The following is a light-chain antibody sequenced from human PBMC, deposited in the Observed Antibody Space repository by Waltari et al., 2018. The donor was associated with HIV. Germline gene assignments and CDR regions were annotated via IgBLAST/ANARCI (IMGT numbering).Light chain of an antibody. CDR3: QQYHGWPST. Sequence: EIVMTQSPATLSLYPGESATLSCRTSHNINIHVAWYQKIPGQAPRLLVSGASIRAIGVPGRFSGNGSGTEFSLTISGLQSEDYAVYYCQQYHGWPSTFGQGTNLEI. V-gene: IGKV3-15*01. CDR1: HNINIH. CDR2: GAS. J-gene: IGKJ2*01.